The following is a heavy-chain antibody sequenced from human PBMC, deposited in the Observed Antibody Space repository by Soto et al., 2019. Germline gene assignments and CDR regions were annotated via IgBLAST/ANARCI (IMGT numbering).Heavy chain of an antibody. Sequence: SETLSLTCAVYGGSFSGYYWSWIRQPPGKGLEWIGEINHSGSTNYNPSLKSRVTISVDTSKNQFSLKLSSVTAADTAVYYCARGMWWELRRSVDYWGRGTLVTVSS. D-gene: IGHD1-26*01. V-gene: IGHV4-34*01. J-gene: IGHJ4*02. CDR1: GGSFSGYY. CDR2: INHSGST. CDR3: ARGMWWELRRSVDY.